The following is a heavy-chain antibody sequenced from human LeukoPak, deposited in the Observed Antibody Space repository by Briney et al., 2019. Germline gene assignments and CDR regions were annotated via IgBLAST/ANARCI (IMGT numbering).Heavy chain of an antibody. V-gene: IGHV1-69*06. CDR3: VREEGTSGAFDI. J-gene: IGHJ3*02. CDR1: GGTFSYYP. Sequence: SVKVSCKASGGTFSYYPISWVRQAPGQGLEWLGSIIPLYGTTKSAHKFLGRVTTTADRSTNTLYMELDSLTSDDTAVYYCVREEGTSGAFDIWGQGTLVTVSS. CDR2: IIPLYGTT. D-gene: IGHD3-10*01.